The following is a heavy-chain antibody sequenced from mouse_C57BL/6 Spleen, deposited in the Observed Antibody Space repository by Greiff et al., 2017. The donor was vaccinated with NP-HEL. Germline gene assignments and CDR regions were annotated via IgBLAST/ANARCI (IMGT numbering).Heavy chain of an antibody. CDR3: ARWTTVVNYAMDY. CDR1: GYTFTDYY. J-gene: IGHJ4*01. D-gene: IGHD1-1*01. CDR2: INPNNGGT. V-gene: IGHV1-26*01. Sequence: VQLQQSGPELVKPGASVKISCKASGYTFTDYYMNWVKQSHGKSLEWIGDINPNNGGTSYNQKFKGKATLTVDKSSSTAYMELRSLTSEDSAVYYCARWTTVVNYAMDYWGQGTSVTVSS.